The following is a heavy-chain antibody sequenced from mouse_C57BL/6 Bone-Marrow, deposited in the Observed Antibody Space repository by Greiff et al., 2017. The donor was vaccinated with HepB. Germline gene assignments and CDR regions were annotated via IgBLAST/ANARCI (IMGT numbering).Heavy chain of an antibody. D-gene: IGHD1-1*01. J-gene: IGHJ3*01. CDR2: IWSGGST. Sequence: VKLVESGPGLVQPSQSLSITCTVSGFSFTSYGVHWVRQSPGKGLEWLGVIWSGGSTDYNAAFISRMGISKDNSKSQVFFKMNSLQADDTAIYYCAWSYYYGSSYWFAYWGQGTLVTVSA. CDR3: AWSYYYGSSYWFAY. V-gene: IGHV2-2*01. CDR1: GFSFTSYG.